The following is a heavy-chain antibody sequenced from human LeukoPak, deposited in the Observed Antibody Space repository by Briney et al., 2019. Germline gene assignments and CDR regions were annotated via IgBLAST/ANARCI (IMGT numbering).Heavy chain of an antibody. CDR3: VGGYGWLPDY. J-gene: IGHJ4*02. D-gene: IGHD6-19*01. Sequence: GGSLRLSCAASGSTLSEFWMNWVRQAPGKGLEWVANIKQDGREKNYLDSVKGRFTISRDNAKNSAYLQMNNLRVDDTAVYYCVGGYGWLPDYWGQGTLVTVSS. CDR1: GSTLSEFW. V-gene: IGHV3-7*04. CDR2: IKQDGREK.